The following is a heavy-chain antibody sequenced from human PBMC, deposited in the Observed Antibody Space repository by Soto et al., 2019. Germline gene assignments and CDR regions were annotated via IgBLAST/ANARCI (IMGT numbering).Heavy chain of an antibody. Sequence: GSLRLSCSASGFTFSSYAMHWVRQAPGKGLEYVSAISSNGGSTYYADSVKGRFTISRDNSKNTLYLQMSSLRAEDTAVYYCVNTKRWGGMDVWGQGTTVTVSS. V-gene: IGHV3-64D*06. CDR3: VNTKRWGGMDV. D-gene: IGHD3-16*01. CDR2: ISSNGGST. J-gene: IGHJ6*02. CDR1: GFTFSSYA.